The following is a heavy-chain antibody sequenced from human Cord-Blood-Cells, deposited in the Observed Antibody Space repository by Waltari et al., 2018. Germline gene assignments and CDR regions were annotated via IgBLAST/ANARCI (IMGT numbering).Heavy chain of an antibody. CDR2: MNPNSGDT. J-gene: IGHJ5*02. CDR1: GYTFTSYD. D-gene: IGHD6-6*01. V-gene: IGHV1-8*01. Sequence: VQLVQSGAEVKKPGASVKVSCKASGYTFTSYDINWERQATGQGLEWMGWMNPNSGDTGYAQKFQGRVTMTRNTSISTAYMELSSLRSEDTAVYYCARLPSLKAARNWFDPWGQGTLVTVSS. CDR3: ARLPSLKAARNWFDP.